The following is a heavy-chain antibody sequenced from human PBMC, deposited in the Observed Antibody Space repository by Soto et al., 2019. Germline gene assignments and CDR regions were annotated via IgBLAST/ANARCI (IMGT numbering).Heavy chain of an antibody. CDR1: GGSFSGYY. V-gene: IGHV4-34*01. D-gene: IGHD2-2*01. CDR2: INHSGST. J-gene: IGHJ6*02. CDR3: ARLVVPAAMTYYGMDV. Sequence: QVQLQQWGAGLLKPSETLSLTCAVYGGSFSGYYWSWIRQPPGKGLEWIGEINHSGSTNYNPSLESRVTISVDTSKNQFSLKLSSVTAADTAVYYCARLVVPAAMTYYGMDVWGQGTTVTVSS.